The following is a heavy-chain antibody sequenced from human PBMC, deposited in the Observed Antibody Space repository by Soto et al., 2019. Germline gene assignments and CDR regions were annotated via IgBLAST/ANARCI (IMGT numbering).Heavy chain of an antibody. CDR2: IIPIFGTA. V-gene: IGHV1-69*01. D-gene: IGHD5-12*01. CDR3: ARDRREMATMYYFDY. CDR1: GGTFSSYA. J-gene: IGHJ4*02. Sequence: QVQLVQSGTEVKKPGSSVKVSCKASGGTFSSYAISWVRQAPGQGLEWMGGIIPIFGTANYAQKFQGRVTITADESTSTAYMELSSLRSEDTAVYYCARDRREMATMYYFDYWGQGTLVTVSS.